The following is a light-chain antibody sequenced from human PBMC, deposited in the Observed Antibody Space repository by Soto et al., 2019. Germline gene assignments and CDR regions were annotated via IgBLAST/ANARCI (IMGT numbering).Light chain of an antibody. CDR1: QSISTY. CDR2: AAS. V-gene: IGKV1-39*01. J-gene: IGKJ4*01. Sequence: DIQMTQSPSSLSASVGDRFTITCRASQSISTYLHWYQQKPGKAPNLLIYAASTLQSGVPSRLSGSGSGTDFTLTISSLQPEDFATYFCQHGYSTPLTFGGGTKVDIK. CDR3: QHGYSTPLT.